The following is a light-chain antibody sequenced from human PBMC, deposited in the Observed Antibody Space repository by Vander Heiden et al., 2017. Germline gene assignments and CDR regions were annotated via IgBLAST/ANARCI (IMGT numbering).Light chain of an antibody. Sequence: QSVLIQPPSASGTPGQRVTISCSGSSSNIEPKSANWYQQLPGPAPKLLNYANNQRPSGVPARFSGSKSGTSASLAIRGLQSADEADYYCAVWDDSLNGWVFGGGTKLTVL. V-gene: IGLV1-44*01. J-gene: IGLJ3*02. CDR2: ANN. CDR3: AVWDDSLNGWV. CDR1: SSNIEPKS.